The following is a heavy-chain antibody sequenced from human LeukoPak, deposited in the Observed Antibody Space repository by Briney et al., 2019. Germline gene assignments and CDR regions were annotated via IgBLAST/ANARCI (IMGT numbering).Heavy chain of an antibody. CDR1: GYTFTGYY. J-gene: IGHJ1*01. D-gene: IGHD6-13*01. V-gene: IGHV1-2*02. CDR2: INPNSGGT. CDR3: ARDLVGIAAAGYFQH. Sequence: ASVKVSCKASGYTFTGYYMHWVRQAPGQGLEWMGWINPNSGGTNYAQKFQGRVTMTRDTSISTAYMELSGLRSDDTAVYYCARDLVGIAAAGYFQHWGQGTLVTVSS.